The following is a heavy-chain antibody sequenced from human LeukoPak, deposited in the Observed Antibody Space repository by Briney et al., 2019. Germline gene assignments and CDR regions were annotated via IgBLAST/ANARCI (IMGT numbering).Heavy chain of an antibody. V-gene: IGHV4-59*08. CDR2: ISYTGST. Sequence: PSETLSLTCTVSGGSISSNSWSWLRQPPGEGLEWIGYISYTGSTNYNPSLKSRVTISVDTSKNQFSLKLTSVTAADTAVYYCATVDTTMGKDCWGQGTLVTVSS. CDR1: GGSISSNS. CDR3: ATVDTTMGKDC. J-gene: IGHJ4*02. D-gene: IGHD5-18*01.